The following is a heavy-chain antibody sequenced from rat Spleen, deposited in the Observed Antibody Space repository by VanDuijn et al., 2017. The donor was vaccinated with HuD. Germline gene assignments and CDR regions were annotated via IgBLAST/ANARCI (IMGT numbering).Heavy chain of an antibody. Sequence: EVQLVESGGGLVQPGRSMQLSCAASGFTFDNYYMAWVRQAPTKGLEWVASISTGGGNTYYRDSVKGRFTISRDNAKSTLYLQMDSLRSEDTATYYCASLMYTPDYLGVMDVWGQGASVTVSS. CDR1: GFTFDNYY. CDR3: ASLMYTPDYLGVMDV. V-gene: IGHV5-25*01. CDR2: ISTGGGNT. J-gene: IGHJ4*01. D-gene: IGHD1-6*01.